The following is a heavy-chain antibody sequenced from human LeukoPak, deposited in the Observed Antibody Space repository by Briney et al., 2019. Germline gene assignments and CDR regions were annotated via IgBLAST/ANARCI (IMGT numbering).Heavy chain of an antibody. CDR1: GFSFSSYW. CDR2: ISSDESST. D-gene: IGHD6-6*01. Sequence: PGGSLRLSCAASGFSFSSYWMHWVRQAPGKGLVWVSRISSDESSTTYADSVRGRFTISRDNAKNTLYLQMNNLRVEDTAVYYCAREYSSSSGRAFDYWGQGTLVTVSP. CDR3: AREYSSSSGRAFDY. J-gene: IGHJ4*02. V-gene: IGHV3-74*01.